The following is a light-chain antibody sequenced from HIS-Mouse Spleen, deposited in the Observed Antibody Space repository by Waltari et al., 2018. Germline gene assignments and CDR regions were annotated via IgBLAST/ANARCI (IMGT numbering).Light chain of an antibody. CDR2: EDS. CDR3: YSTDSSGNHRV. CDR1: PLPKKY. Sequence: SYELTQPPSVSVSPGQTARITCSGDPLPKKYAYWYQRKSGQAPVLVIYEDSKRPSGIPGRFSGSSSGTMATLTISGAQVEDEADYYCYSTDSSGNHRVFGGGTKLTVL. J-gene: IGLJ2*01. V-gene: IGLV3-10*01.